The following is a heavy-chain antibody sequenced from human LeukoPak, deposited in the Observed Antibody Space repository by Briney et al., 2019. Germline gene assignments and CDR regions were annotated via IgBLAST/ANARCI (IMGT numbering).Heavy chain of an antibody. D-gene: IGHD3-16*01. Sequence: GSLRLSCAASGFTFSTAWMSWIRPPPGNGLEWIGEINHIGSTNYNPSLKSRATISVDTSKNQFSVKLSAVTAADTAVYYCERGLYYDYVWEEGNWGQGTLVTVSS. J-gene: IGHJ4*02. CDR2: INHIGST. V-gene: IGHV4-34*01. CDR1: GFTFSTAW. CDR3: ERGLYYDYVWEEGN.